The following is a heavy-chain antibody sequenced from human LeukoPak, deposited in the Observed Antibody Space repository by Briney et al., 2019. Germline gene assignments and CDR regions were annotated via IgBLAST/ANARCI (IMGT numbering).Heavy chain of an antibody. J-gene: IGHJ4*02. Sequence: SQTLSLTCTVSGGSISSGGYYWSWIRQHPGKGLEWIGYIYYSGSTYYNPSLESRVTISVDTSKNQFSLKLSSVTAADTAVYYCASGIARSDYDSSGFKFDYWGQGTLVTVSS. D-gene: IGHD3-22*01. CDR2: IYYSGST. CDR1: GGSISSGGYY. V-gene: IGHV4-31*03. CDR3: ASGIARSDYDSSGFKFDY.